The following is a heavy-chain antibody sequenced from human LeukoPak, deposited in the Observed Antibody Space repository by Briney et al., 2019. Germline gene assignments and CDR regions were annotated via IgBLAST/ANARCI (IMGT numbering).Heavy chain of an antibody. CDR2: ISSSSSYI. J-gene: IGHJ5*02. CDR1: GFTFSSYS. Sequence: GGSLRLSCAASGFTFSSYSMNWVRQAPGKGLEWVSSISSSSSYIYYADSVKGRFTISRDNAKNSLYLQMNSLRAEDTAVYYCARDSEKEYCSSTSCYLYNWFDPWGQGTLVTVSS. D-gene: IGHD2-2*01. CDR3: ARDSEKEYCSSTSCYLYNWFDP. V-gene: IGHV3-21*01.